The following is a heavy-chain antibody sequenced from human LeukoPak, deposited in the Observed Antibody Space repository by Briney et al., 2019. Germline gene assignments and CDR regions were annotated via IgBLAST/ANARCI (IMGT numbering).Heavy chain of an antibody. V-gene: IGHV4-34*01. D-gene: IGHD3-22*01. Sequence: PSETLSLTCAVYGGSFSGYYWSWIRQPPGKGLEWIGEINHSGSTNYNPSLKSRVTISVDTSKNQFSLKLSSVTAADTAVYYCARGAVLRYYYDSSGYGYWGQGTLVTVSS. CDR2: INHSGST. CDR3: ARGAVLRYYYDSSGYGY. CDR1: GGSFSGYY. J-gene: IGHJ4*02.